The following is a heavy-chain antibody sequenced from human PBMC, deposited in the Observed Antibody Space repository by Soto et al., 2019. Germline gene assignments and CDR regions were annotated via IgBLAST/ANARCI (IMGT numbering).Heavy chain of an antibody. J-gene: IGHJ3*02. CDR2: ISAYNGNT. D-gene: IGHD6-19*01. Sequence: VKVSCKASGYTFTSYGISWVRQAPGQGLEWMGWISAYNGNTNYAQKLQGRVTMTTDTSTSTAYMELRSLRSDDTAVYYCARVAAVAGNDAFDIWGQGTMVTVSS. V-gene: IGHV1-18*04. CDR1: GYTFTSYG. CDR3: ARVAAVAGNDAFDI.